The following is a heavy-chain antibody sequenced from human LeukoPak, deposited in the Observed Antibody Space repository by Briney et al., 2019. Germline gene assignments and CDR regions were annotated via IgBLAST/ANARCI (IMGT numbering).Heavy chain of an antibody. CDR2: FDPEDGET. V-gene: IGHV1-24*01. Sequence: PGASVKVSCKVSGYTHTELSMHWVRQAPGKGLEWMGGFDPEDGETIYAQKFQGRVTMTEDTSTDTAYMELSSLRSEDTAVYYCATAIVVVVAATTYFDYWGQGTLVTVSS. D-gene: IGHD2-15*01. J-gene: IGHJ4*02. CDR3: ATAIVVVVAATTYFDY. CDR1: GYTHTELS.